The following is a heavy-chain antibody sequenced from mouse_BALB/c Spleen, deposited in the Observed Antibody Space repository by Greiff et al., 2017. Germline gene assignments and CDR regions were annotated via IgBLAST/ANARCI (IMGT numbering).Heavy chain of an antibody. V-gene: IGHV1S81*02. J-gene: IGHJ3*01. CDR2: INPSNGGT. Sequence: VQLHQSGAELVKPGASVKLSCKASGYTFTSYYMYWVKQRPGQGLEWIGEINPSNGGTNFNEKFKSKATLTVDKSSSTAYMQLSSLTSEDSAVYYCTAGGHDGYYVSFAYWGQGTLVTVSA. CDR1: GYTFTSYY. D-gene: IGHD2-3*01. CDR3: TAGGHDGYYVSFAY.